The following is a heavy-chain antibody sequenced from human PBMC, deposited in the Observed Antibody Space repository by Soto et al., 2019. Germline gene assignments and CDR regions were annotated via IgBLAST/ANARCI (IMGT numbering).Heavy chain of an antibody. D-gene: IGHD2-15*01. J-gene: IGHJ6*02. CDR3: AGDWGYCSGGSCYARAYYYYGMDV. V-gene: IGHV3-30-3*01. CDR2: ISYDGSNK. Sequence: GGSLRLSCAASGFTFSSYAMHWVRQAPGKGLEWVAVISYDGSNKYYADSVKGRFTISRDNSKNTLYLQMNSLRAEDTAVYYCAGDWGYCSGGSCYARAYYYYGMDVWGQGTTVTVSS. CDR1: GFTFSSYA.